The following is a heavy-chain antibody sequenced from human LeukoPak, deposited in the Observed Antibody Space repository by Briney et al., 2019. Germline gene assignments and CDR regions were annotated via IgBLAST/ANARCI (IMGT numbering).Heavy chain of an antibody. CDR3: ATFSPRGDGYNYFYFDY. CDR2: ISGSGGST. D-gene: IGHD5-24*01. CDR1: GFTFSSYW. J-gene: IGHJ4*02. V-gene: IGHV3-23*01. Sequence: LTGGSLRLSCAASGFTFSSYWMSWVRQAPGKGLEWVSAISGSGGSTYYADSVKGRFTISRDNSKNTLYLQMNSLRAEDTAVYYCATFSPRGDGYNYFYFDYWGQGTLVTVSS.